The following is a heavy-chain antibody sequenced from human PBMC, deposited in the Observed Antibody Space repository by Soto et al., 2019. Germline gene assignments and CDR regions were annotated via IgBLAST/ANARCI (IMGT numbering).Heavy chain of an antibody. J-gene: IGHJ4*02. CDR1: GGSVRDKTYY. V-gene: IGHV4-61*01. CDR3: ARTTAVPNSLRSRYFFDY. Sequence: SLTCSVSGGSVRDKTYYWSWIRQPPGKRLEWIGYVYYSGTTNYNPSLKSRVTISVDLSKNQFSLRLSSVTTADTALYYCARTTAVPNSLRSRYFFDYWGQGTLVTVSS. D-gene: IGHD4-17*01. CDR2: VYYSGTT.